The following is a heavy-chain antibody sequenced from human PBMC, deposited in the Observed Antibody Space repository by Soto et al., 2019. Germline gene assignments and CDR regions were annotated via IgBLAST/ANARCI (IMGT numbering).Heavy chain of an antibody. CDR3: ARDRDTAMAHFDY. V-gene: IGHV3-30-3*01. J-gene: IGHJ4*02. Sequence: PGGSLRLSCAASGFTFSSYAMHWVRQAPGKGLEWVAVISYDGSNKYYADSAKGRFTISRDNSKNTLYLQMNSLRAEDTAVYYCARDRDTAMAHFDYWGQGTLVTVS. CDR1: GFTFSSYA. CDR2: ISYDGSNK. D-gene: IGHD5-18*01.